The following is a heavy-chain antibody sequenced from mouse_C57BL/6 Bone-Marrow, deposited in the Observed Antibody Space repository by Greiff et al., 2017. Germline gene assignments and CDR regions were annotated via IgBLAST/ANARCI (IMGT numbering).Heavy chain of an antibody. CDR2: IYPGSGST. CDR1: GYTFTSYW. D-gene: IGHD1-3*01. V-gene: IGHV1-55*01. J-gene: IGHJ3*01. Sequence: VQLQQPGAELVKPGASVKMSCKASGYTFTSYWITWVKQRPGQGLEWIGDIYPGSGSTNYNEKFKSKATLTVDTSSSTAYMQLSSLTSEDSAVYYCAREGGKGAWFAYWGQETLGTVSA. CDR3: AREGGKGAWFAY.